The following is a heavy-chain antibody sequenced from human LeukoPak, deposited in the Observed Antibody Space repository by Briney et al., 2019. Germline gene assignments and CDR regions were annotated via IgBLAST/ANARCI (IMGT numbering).Heavy chain of an antibody. Sequence: GGSLRLSCAVSGFTVSGNYMSWVRQAPGKGLEWVSLIYSGGTTYYADSVKGRFTISRDNSRNTLYLQMNSLRAEDTAVYYCARRAGGYSHPYHYWGQGIVVTVSS. CDR3: ARRAGGYSHPYHY. D-gene: IGHD4-23*01. J-gene: IGHJ4*02. CDR2: IYSGGTT. V-gene: IGHV3-53*01. CDR1: GFTVSGNY.